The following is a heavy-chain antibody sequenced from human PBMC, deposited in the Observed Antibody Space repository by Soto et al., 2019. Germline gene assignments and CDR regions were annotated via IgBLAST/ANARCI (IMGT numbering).Heavy chain of an antibody. V-gene: IGHV3-23*01. CDR2: ISGSGGST. D-gene: IGHD3-10*01. CDR1: GFTFSSYA. Sequence: EVQLLESGGGLVQPGGSLRLSCAASGFTFSSYAMSWVRQAPGKGLEWVSAISGSGGSTYYADSVKGRFTISRDNSKNTRYLQMNSLRAQDTAVYYCAKDRYGSGSYTALDYWGQGTLVTVCS. J-gene: IGHJ4*02. CDR3: AKDRYGSGSYTALDY.